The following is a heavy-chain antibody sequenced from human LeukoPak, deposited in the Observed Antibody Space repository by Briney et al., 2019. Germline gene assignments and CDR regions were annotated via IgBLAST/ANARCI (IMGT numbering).Heavy chain of an antibody. D-gene: IGHD3-10*02. CDR1: GFTFDDYA. CDR2: ISWNSGSI. J-gene: IGHJ6*04. V-gene: IGHV3-9*01. Sequence: GGSLRLSCAASGFTFDDYAMHWVRQAPGKGLEWVSGISWNSGSIGYADSVKGRFTISRDNAKNSLYLQMNSLRVEDTAVYYCAELGITMIGGVWGKGTTVTVSS. CDR3: AELGITMIGGV.